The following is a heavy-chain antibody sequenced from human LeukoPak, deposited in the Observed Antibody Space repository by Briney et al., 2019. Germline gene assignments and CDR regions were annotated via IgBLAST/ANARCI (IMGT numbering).Heavy chain of an antibody. CDR2: ISSSGSTI. D-gene: IGHD3-10*01. Sequence: GRSLRLSCAASGFTFSDYYMSWIRQAPGKGLEWVSYISSSGSTIYYADSVKGRFTISRDNAKNSLYLQMNSLRAEDTAVYYCARARKSGVRGVITFDYWGQGTLVTVSS. V-gene: IGHV3-11*01. CDR1: GFTFSDYY. J-gene: IGHJ4*02. CDR3: ARARKSGVRGVITFDY.